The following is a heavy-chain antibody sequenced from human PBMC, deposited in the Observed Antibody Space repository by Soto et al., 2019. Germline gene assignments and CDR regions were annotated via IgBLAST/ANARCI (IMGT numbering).Heavy chain of an antibody. V-gene: IGHV3-48*03. CDR2: IHPSGQPI. J-gene: IGHJ3*01. CDR3: ARRARR. CDR1: GFTFSSSE. Sequence: EVQLVESGGGLVQPGGSLRLSCAVSGFTFSSSEMYWVRQAPGKGLEWISYIHPSGQPIFYADSVKGRFNISRDNANNSLFLQMNSLRAEDTAVYYCARRARRWGQGTMVTVSS. D-gene: IGHD1-26*01.